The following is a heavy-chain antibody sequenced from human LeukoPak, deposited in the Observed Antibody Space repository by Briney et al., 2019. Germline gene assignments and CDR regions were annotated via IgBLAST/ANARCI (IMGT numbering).Heavy chain of an antibody. D-gene: IGHD3/OR15-3a*01. CDR2: IHYSGST. V-gene: IGHV4-59*12. J-gene: IGHJ4*02. Sequence: SETLSLTCTVSGGSISSYYWSWIRQPPGKGLEWIGYIHYSGSTNYNPSLKSRVTISVDTSKNQFSLKLSSVTAADTAVYYCARARYHTEMTYFRTVYYFDYWGQGTLVTVSS. CDR3: ARARYHTEMTYFRTVYYFDY. CDR1: GGSISSYY.